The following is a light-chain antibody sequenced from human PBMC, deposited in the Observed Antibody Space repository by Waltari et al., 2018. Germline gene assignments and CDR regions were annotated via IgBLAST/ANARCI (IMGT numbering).Light chain of an antibody. CDR2: EVS. J-gene: IGLJ7*01. V-gene: IGLV2-23*02. CDR3: CSYAGSSTNAV. CDR1: SSDVGSYNL. Sequence: QSALTQPASVSGSPGQSITISCTGTSSDVGSYNLVSWYQQHPGKAPKLMIYEVSKRPSVVSNRFSGSKSGNTASLTISGLQAEDEADYYCCSYAGSSTNAVFGGGTQLTVL.